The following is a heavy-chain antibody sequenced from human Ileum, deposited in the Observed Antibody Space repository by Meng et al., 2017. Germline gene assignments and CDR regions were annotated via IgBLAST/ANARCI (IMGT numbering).Heavy chain of an antibody. D-gene: IGHD3-10*01. CDR3: ARQSVTMVRGVKVYYFDY. V-gene: IGHV5-51*01. CDR1: GYSFTSYW. J-gene: IGHJ4*02. Sequence: GESLKISCKGSGYSFTSYWIGWVRQMPGKGLEWMGIIYPGDSDTRYSPSFQGQVTISADKSISTAYLQWSSLKASDTAMYYCARQSVTMVRGVKVYYFDYWGQGTLVTVSS. CDR2: IYPGDSDT.